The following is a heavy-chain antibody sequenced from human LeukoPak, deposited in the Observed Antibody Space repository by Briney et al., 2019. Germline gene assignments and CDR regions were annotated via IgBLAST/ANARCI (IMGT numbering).Heavy chain of an antibody. Sequence: SETLSLTCTVSGGSISSSNYYWGWIRQSPGKGLEWIGNIYYSGSTYYNPSLKSRVIISVDTSKNQFSLNLTSVTAADTAVYYCARDSGSSWFGYWGQGTLVTVSS. J-gene: IGHJ5*01. V-gene: IGHV4-39*02. CDR2: IYYSGST. CDR1: GGSISSSNYY. D-gene: IGHD1-26*01. CDR3: ARDSGSSWFGY.